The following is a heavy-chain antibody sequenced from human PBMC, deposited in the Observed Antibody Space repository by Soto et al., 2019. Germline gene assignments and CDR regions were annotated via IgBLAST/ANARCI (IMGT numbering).Heavy chain of an antibody. Sequence: GGSLRLSCAASGFTFSSYAMHWVRQAPGKGLEWVAVISYDGSNKYYADSVKGRFTISRDNSKNTLYLQMNSLRAEYTAVYYCARGLGYCSGGSCYSDYWGQGTLVTVSS. J-gene: IGHJ4*02. V-gene: IGHV3-30*04. CDR2: ISYDGSNK. CDR1: GFTFSSYA. D-gene: IGHD2-15*01. CDR3: ARGLGYCSGGSCYSDY.